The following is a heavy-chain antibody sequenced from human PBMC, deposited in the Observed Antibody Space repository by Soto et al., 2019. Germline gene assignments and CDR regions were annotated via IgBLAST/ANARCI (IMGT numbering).Heavy chain of an antibody. CDR3: VRDGTKTLRDWFDP. V-gene: IGHV4-4*07. CDR2: IYATGTA. CDR1: GSSISGFD. D-gene: IGHD1-1*01. Sequence: ASETLSLTCPVSGSSISGFDWNWIRKSAGKGLEWIGRIYATGTADYNPSLKSRVMMSVDTSKKQFSLKLRSVTAADTAVYYCVRDGTKTLRDWFDPWGQGISVTVSS. J-gene: IGHJ5*02.